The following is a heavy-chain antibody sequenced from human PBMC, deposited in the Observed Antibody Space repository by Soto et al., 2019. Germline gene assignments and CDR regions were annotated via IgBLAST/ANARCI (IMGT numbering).Heavy chain of an antibody. J-gene: IGHJ4*02. Sequence: EVQLLESGGGLVQPGGSLRLSCAASGFTFSSYAMSWVRQAPGKGLEWVSAISGSGGSTYYADSVKGRFTISRDNSKSTLYLQMNSLRAEDTAVYYCAKARGYSGYAGDWGQGTLVTVSS. V-gene: IGHV3-23*01. CDR3: AKARGYSGYAGD. CDR1: GFTFSSYA. CDR2: ISGSGGST. D-gene: IGHD5-12*01.